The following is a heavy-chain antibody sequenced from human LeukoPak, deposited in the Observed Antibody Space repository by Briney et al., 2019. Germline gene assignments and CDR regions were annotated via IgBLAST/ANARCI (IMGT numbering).Heavy chain of an antibody. CDR1: GFTFSDAW. J-gene: IGHJ4*02. Sequence: GGSLRLSCPASGFTFSDAWMNWVRQVPGKGLEWVGRIKSKTAGGTTDFAAPVKDRFTISRDDSKNTLYLQMNSLKTEDTAVYYCTTEMYGDYDFNFWSQGTLVTVSS. CDR2: IKSKTAGGTT. V-gene: IGHV3-15*01. CDR3: TTEMYGDYDFNF. D-gene: IGHD4-17*01.